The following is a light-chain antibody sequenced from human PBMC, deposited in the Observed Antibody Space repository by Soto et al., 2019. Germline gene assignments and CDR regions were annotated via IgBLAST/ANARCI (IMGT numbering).Light chain of an antibody. V-gene: IGKV1-12*01. CDR1: QGISNW. Sequence: DIQMTQSPSSVSASAGDRVTITCRASQGISNWLAWYQQKPGKAQKLLIYGASSLQSGVPSRFSGSGSGTDFSLTISSLQPADFATYYCQQTNSFPLTFGPGTKVDIE. CDR2: GAS. CDR3: QQTNSFPLT. J-gene: IGKJ3*01.